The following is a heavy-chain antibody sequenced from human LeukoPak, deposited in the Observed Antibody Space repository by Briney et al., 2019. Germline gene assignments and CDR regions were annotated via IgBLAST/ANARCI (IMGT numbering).Heavy chain of an antibody. D-gene: IGHD5-12*01. CDR3: AREGGYVPTGKRTGALDY. CDR2: ISSSGSTI. V-gene: IGHV3-11*04. Sequence: PGGSLRLSCAASGFTFSDYYMSWIRQAPGKGLEWVSYISSSGSTIYYADSVKGRFTISRDNSKNTLYLQMNSLRAEDTAVYYCAREGGYVPTGKRTGALDYWGQGTLVTVSS. J-gene: IGHJ4*02. CDR1: GFTFSDYY.